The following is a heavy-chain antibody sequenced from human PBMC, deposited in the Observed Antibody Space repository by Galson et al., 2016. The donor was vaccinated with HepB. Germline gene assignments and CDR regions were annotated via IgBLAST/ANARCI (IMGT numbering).Heavy chain of an antibody. J-gene: IGHJ6*04. V-gene: IGHV3-13*01. Sequence: SLRLSCAASGFIFSTHDMHLVRQVTGKGLERVSGIETAGDTYYADSVKGRFTISRENGKNSVYLQMNSLNAGDTAVYYCARGKSLWTMPWNYGLDVWGKGTTVTVSS. CDR3: ARGKSLWTMPWNYGLDV. D-gene: IGHD2-2*01. CDR2: IETAGDT. CDR1: GFIFSTHD.